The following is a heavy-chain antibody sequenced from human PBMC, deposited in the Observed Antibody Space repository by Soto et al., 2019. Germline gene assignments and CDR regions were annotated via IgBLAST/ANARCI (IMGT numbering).Heavy chain of an antibody. V-gene: IGHV3-21*01. J-gene: IGHJ4*02. CDR3: ARDFALAGNY. CDR2: ISSTSSYT. Sequence: GGSLRLSCAASGVTFSSYAMNWVRQTQEKGLEWVSSISSTSSYTHYSDSVKGRFTISRDNANNSLFLQMNSLRAEDTATYYCARDFALAGNYWGQGVLVTVSS. D-gene: IGHD6-19*01. CDR1: GVTFSSYA.